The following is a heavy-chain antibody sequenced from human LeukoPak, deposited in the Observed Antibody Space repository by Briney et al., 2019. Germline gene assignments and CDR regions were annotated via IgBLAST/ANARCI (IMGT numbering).Heavy chain of an antibody. V-gene: IGHV3-30*02. CDR2: IRYDGSNK. CDR1: GFTFSNYV. J-gene: IGHJ4*02. CDR3: AEASPPQYDFWSGYYSGY. Sequence: PGRSLRLSCAASGFTFSNYVMHWVRQAPGKGLEWVAFIRYDGSNKYYADSVKGRFTISRDNSKNTLYLQMNSLRAEDTAVYYCAEASPPQYDFWSGYYSGYWGQGTLVTVSS. D-gene: IGHD3-3*01.